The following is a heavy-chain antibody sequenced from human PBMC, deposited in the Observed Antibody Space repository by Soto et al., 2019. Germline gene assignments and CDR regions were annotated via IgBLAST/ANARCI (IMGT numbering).Heavy chain of an antibody. CDR1: GYTFTRYG. Sequence: QVQLVQSGAEVKNPGASVKVSCKASGYTFTRYGIGWARQAPGQGLEWMGWINTYNGNTNYARNVQGRVTLTTDTSPSKAYTEMRCLRSNDSAIYYCAMVDVYVTPSPQDVWGQGTTVIVSS. CDR2: INTYNGNT. V-gene: IGHV1-18*01. J-gene: IGHJ6*02. D-gene: IGHD3-16*01. CDR3: AMVDVYVTPSPQDV.